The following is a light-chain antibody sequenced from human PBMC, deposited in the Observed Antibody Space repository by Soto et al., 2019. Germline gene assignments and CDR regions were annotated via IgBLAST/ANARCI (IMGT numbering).Light chain of an antibody. CDR2: DAS. CDR3: QQRSNWLT. Sequence: DIVLTQSPSTLSLSPGERATLSCRASQSVSSYLAWYQQKPGQAPRLLIYDASNRATGIPARCSGSGSGTDFTLTISSLEPEDFAVYYCQQRSNWLTFGQGTRLEIK. CDR1: QSVSSY. V-gene: IGKV3-11*01. J-gene: IGKJ5*01.